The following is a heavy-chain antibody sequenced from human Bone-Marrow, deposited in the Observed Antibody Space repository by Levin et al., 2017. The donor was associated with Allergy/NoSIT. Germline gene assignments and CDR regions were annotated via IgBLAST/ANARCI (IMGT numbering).Heavy chain of an antibody. CDR1: GDSINSGGYY. CDR2: IYFDGTT. V-gene: IGHV4-31*03. D-gene: IGHD3-22*01. J-gene: IGHJ4*02. CDR3: ARLHFGDNSGLLDS. Sequence: LRLSCTVSGDSINSGGYYWSLIRQPPRKGLEWIGNIYFDGTTFYNPSLQSRVTMSLDKSNNQFSLNLISVTAADTAVYYCARLHFGDNSGLLDSWGQGILVTVSS.